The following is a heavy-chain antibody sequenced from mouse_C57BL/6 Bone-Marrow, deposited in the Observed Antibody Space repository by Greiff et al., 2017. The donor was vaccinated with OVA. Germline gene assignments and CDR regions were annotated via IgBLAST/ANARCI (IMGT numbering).Heavy chain of an antibody. D-gene: IGHD1-1*01. V-gene: IGHV1-72*01. CDR1: GYTFTSYW. CDR3: ERGPRVVAHFDY. Sequence: QVQLQQPGAELVKPGASVKLSCKASGYTFTSYWMHWVKQRPGRGLEWIGRIDPNSGGTNYNEKFKSKATLTVDKPASTAYMQPSRLTSEDCAVYYCERGPRVVAHFDYWGKGTTVTVSS. J-gene: IGHJ2*01. CDR2: IDPNSGGT.